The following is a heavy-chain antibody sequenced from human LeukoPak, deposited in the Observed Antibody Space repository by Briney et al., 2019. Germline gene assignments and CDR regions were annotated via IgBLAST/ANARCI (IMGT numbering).Heavy chain of an antibody. CDR1: GFTFSSYA. D-gene: IGHD1-26*01. V-gene: IGHV3-23*01. CDR3: AKGRNQWELLPEFDY. Sequence: GGPLRLSCAASGFTFSSYAMSWVRLAPGKGLEWVSSISGSGGSTYYADSVKGRFTISRDNSKNTLYLQMNSLRAEDTAVYYCAKGRNQWELLPEFDYWGQGTLVTVSS. CDR2: ISGSGGST. J-gene: IGHJ4*02.